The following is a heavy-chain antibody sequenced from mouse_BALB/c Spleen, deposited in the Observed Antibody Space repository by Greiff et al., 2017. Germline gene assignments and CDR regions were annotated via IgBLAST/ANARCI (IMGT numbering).Heavy chain of an antibody. CDR1: GFTFSSYT. D-gene: IGHD2-4*01. CDR3: TRDDYDDYARDY. V-gene: IGHV5-6-4*01. J-gene: IGHJ4*01. CDR2: ISSGGSYT. Sequence: DVKLVESGGGLVKPGGSLKLSCAASGFTFSSYTMSWVRQTPEKRLEWVATISSGGSYTYYPDSVKGRFTISRDNAKNTLYLQMSSLKSEDTAMYYCTRDDYDDYARDYWGQGTSVTVSA.